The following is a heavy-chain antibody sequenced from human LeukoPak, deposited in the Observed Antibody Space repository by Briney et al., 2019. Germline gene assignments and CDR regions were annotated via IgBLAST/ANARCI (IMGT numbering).Heavy chain of an antibody. CDR3: ARCIMARGVIMRGPPDY. D-gene: IGHD3-10*01. CDR1: GFTFSSYE. CDR2: ISSSGSTI. Sequence: GGSLRLSCAASGFTFSSYEMNWVRQAPGKGLEWVSYISSSGSTIYYADSVKGRFTISRDNAKNSLYLQMNSLRAEDTAVYYCARCIMARGVIMRGPPDYWGQGTLVTVSS. J-gene: IGHJ4*02. V-gene: IGHV3-48*03.